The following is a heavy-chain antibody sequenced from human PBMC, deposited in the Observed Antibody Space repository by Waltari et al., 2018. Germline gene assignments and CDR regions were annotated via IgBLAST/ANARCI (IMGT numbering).Heavy chain of an antibody. J-gene: IGHJ4*02. CDR2: MNRGGSP. D-gene: IGHD3-10*01. Sequence: QVQLQQWGAGLLKPSVTLSLTCAGYGGSFSGDYWAWIRQPPGTGLEWIGEMNRGGSPNYNPSLKSRVTISVDTSKNQFSLKVSSVTAADTAVYYCARGYGSGSYYGYWGQGTLVTVSS. CDR1: GGSFSGDY. V-gene: IGHV4-34*02. CDR3: ARGYGSGSYYGY.